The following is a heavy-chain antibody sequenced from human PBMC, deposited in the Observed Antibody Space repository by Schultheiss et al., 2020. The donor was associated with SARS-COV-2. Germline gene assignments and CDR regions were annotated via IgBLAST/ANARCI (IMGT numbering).Heavy chain of an antibody. CDR1: GYTLTELS. CDR2: FDPEDGET. J-gene: IGHJ6*03. D-gene: IGHD3-3*01. CDR3: ASGRVLRFLEWANYYYYMDV. V-gene: IGHV1-24*01. Sequence: ASVKVSCKVSGYTLTELSMHWVRQAPGKGLEWMGGFDPEDGETIYAQKFQGRVTMTEDTSTDTAYMELSSLRSEDTAVYYCASGRVLRFLEWANYYYYMDVWGKGTTVTVSS.